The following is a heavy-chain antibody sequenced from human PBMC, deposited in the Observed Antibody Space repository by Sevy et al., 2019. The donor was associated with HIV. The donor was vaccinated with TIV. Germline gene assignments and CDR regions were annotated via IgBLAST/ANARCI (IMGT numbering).Heavy chain of an antibody. CDR2: INPNSGGT. J-gene: IGHJ4*02. D-gene: IGHD1-20*01. CDR3: ARRATISGVGGEMF. CDR1: GYIFTDYY. Sequence: ASVKVSCKASGYIFTDYYMHWVRQAPGQGLEWMGWINPNSGGTNFAQKFQGRVTMTRDTSITTAYMDLSSLTSDDSAIYYCARRATISGVGGEMFWGQGTLVTVSS. V-gene: IGHV1-2*02.